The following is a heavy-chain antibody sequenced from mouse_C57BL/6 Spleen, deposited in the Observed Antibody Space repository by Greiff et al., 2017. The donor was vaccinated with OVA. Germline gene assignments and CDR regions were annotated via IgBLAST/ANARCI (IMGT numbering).Heavy chain of an antibody. Sequence: EVKLEESGGGLVKPGGSLKLSCAASGFTFSDYGMHWVRQAPEKGLEWVAYISSGSSTIYYADTVKGRFTITRDNAKNTLFLQMTSLRSEDTAMYYCARPSSSYWFAYWGKGTLVTVSA. D-gene: IGHD1-1*01. J-gene: IGHJ3*01. CDR3: ARPSSSYWFAY. CDR1: GFTFSDYG. CDR2: ISSGSSTI. V-gene: IGHV5-17*01.